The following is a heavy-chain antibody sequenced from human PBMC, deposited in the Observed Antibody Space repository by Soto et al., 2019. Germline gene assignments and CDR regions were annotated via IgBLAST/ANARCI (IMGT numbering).Heavy chain of an antibody. D-gene: IGHD2-15*01. V-gene: IGHV4-34*01. CDR3: AVGLLHTPDY. J-gene: IGHJ4*02. CDR2: INHSGST. Sequence: SETLSLTCAVYGGSFRDYYWSWFRQPPGKGLEWIGEINHSGSTNYNPSLKSRVTISTDMSKNQFSLKLSSVTAADTAVYYCAVGLLHTPDYWGQGTLVTVSS. CDR1: GGSFRDYY.